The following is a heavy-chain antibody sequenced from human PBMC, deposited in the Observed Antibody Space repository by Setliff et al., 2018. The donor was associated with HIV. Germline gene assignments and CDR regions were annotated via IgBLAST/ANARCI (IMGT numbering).Heavy chain of an antibody. V-gene: IGHV4-34*01. CDR2: INHSGST. D-gene: IGHD3-22*01. CDR1: GGSFSNYY. Sequence: NPSETLSLTCAVYGGSFSNYYWTWIRQPPGKGLEWLGEINHSGSTNYNPSLKSRVTISVDTSKNQFSLKLSSVTAADTAVYYCARERQDDSRGYAYYYYMDVWGKGTTVTVSS. J-gene: IGHJ6*03. CDR3: ARERQDDSRGYAYYYYMDV.